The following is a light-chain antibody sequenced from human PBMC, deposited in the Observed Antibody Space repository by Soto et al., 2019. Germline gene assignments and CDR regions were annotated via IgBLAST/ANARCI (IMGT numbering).Light chain of an antibody. Sequence: DIQMTQSPSPLSASVGDRVTVTCRASQSISRYLNWYQQKPGNAPKLLIYAASNLQSGVPSRFSGSGSGTDFTLTISSLQPDDFATYYCQQYNSFFPTFGQGTKLEIK. V-gene: IGKV1-39*01. CDR1: QSISRY. CDR2: AAS. J-gene: IGKJ2*01. CDR3: QQYNSFFPT.